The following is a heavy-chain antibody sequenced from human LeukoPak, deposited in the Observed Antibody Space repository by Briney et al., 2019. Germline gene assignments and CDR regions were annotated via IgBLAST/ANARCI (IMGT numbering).Heavy chain of an antibody. CDR1: GFTFSSYS. J-gene: IGHJ4*02. D-gene: IGHD1-26*01. CDR2: ISSSSSYI. V-gene: IGHV3-21*01. Sequence: GGSLRLSCAASGFTFSSYSMNWVRQAPGKGLEWVSSISSSSSYIYYADSVKGRFTISRDNAKNSLYLQMNSLTAEDTAVYYCARDSYSGSYFSDYWGQGTLVTVSS. CDR3: ARDSYSGSYFSDY.